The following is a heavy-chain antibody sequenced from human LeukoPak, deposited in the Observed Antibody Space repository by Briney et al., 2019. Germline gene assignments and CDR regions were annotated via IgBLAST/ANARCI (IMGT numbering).Heavy chain of an antibody. CDR2: ISSSSSYI. D-gene: IGHD3-22*01. CDR3: ARDSVVIDAFDI. V-gene: IGHV3-21*01. Sequence: GGSLRLSCAASGFTFSSYSTNWVRQAPGKGLEWVSSISSSSSYIYYADSVKGRFTISRDNAKNSLYLQMNSLRAEDTAVYYCARDSVVIDAFDIWGQGTMVTVSS. J-gene: IGHJ3*02. CDR1: GFTFSSYS.